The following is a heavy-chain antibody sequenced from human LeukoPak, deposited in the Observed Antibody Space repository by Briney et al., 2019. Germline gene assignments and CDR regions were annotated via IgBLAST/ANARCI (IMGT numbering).Heavy chain of an antibody. J-gene: IGHJ4*02. V-gene: IGHV3-64D*06. CDR1: GFTFSSSA. CDR2: INGNGGIT. D-gene: IGHD6-13*01. CDR3: VKDQGSSSWFDFDY. Sequence: GGSLRLSCSASGFTFSSSALHWVREAPGKGLEYVSAINGNGGITYYADSVKGRFTISRDNSKNTLYLQMSSVRAEDTALYYCVKDQGSSSWFDFDYCGQGTLVTVSS.